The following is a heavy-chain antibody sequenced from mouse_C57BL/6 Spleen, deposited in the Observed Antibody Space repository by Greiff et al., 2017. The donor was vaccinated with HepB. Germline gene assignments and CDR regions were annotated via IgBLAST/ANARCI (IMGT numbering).Heavy chain of an antibody. CDR3: ARDYGSSYPDY. Sequence: EVKVEESGPGLVKPSQSLSLTCSVTGYSITSGYYWNWIRQFPGNKLEWMGYISYDGSNNYNPSLKNRISITRDTSKNQFFLKLNSVTTEDTATYYCARDYGSSYPDYWGQGTTLTVSS. CDR2: ISYDGSN. D-gene: IGHD1-1*01. J-gene: IGHJ2*01. CDR1: GYSITSGYY. V-gene: IGHV3-6*01.